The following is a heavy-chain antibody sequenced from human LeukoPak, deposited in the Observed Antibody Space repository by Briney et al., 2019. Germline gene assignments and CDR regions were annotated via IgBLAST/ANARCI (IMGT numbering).Heavy chain of an antibody. Sequence: SETLSLTCTVSGGSINSYCWSWLRQPPGRGLEWIGYIYYTGTTNYNPSLKSRVAISVDTSKNQFSLKLSSVTAADTAVYYCVRDKGDGTRPSSERFDYWGQGTLVTASS. J-gene: IGHJ4*02. D-gene: IGHD5-24*01. CDR1: GGSINSYC. CDR3: VRDKGDGTRPSSERFDY. CDR2: IYYTGTT. V-gene: IGHV4-59*01.